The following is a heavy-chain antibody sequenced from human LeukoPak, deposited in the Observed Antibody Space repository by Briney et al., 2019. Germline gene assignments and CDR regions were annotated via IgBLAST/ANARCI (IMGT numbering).Heavy chain of an antibody. Sequence: GGSLKLSCAASGFTFSSYAMHWVRQAPGKGLEWVAVISYDGSNKYYADSVKGRFTISRDNAKKSLYLQMNSLRAEDTAIYYCSRDRARIGVTTGAFDFRGQGTVVTVSS. CDR3: SRDRARIGVTTGAFDF. CDR2: ISYDGSNK. D-gene: IGHD6-19*01. J-gene: IGHJ3*01. CDR1: GFTFSSYA. V-gene: IGHV3-30*04.